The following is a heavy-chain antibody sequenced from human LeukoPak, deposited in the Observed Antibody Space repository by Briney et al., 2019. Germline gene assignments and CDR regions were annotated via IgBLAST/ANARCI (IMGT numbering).Heavy chain of an antibody. J-gene: IGHJ4*02. Sequence: GASVKVSCKASGYTFTSYAMHWVRQAPGQRLEWMGWINAGNGNTKYSQKFQGRVTITRNTSASTAYMELSSLRSEDTAVYYCASLDTAMVTVPFDYWGQGTLVTVSS. CDR2: INAGNGNT. CDR1: GYTFTSYA. CDR3: ASLDTAMVTVPFDY. D-gene: IGHD5-18*01. V-gene: IGHV1-3*01.